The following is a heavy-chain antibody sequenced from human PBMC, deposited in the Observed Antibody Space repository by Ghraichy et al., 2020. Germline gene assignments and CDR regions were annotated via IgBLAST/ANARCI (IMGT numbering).Heavy chain of an antibody. V-gene: IGHV3-23*01. CDR2: ISGSGGST. Sequence: GGSLRLSCAASGFTFSSYAMSWVRQAPGKGLEWVSAISGSGGSTYYADSVKGRFTISRDNSKNTLYLQMNSLRAEDTAVYYCAKDKSANYYDSSGYYAAFDICGPGTMVTVSS. CDR1: GFTFSSYA. J-gene: IGHJ3*02. CDR3: AKDKSANYYDSSGYYAAFDI. D-gene: IGHD3-22*01.